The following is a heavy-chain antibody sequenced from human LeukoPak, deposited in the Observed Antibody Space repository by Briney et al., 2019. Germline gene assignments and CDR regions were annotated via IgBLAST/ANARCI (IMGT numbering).Heavy chain of an antibody. Sequence: GGSLRLSCAASGFTFSSYAMSWVRQAPGKGLEWVSGLTGSGDSTHYADSVKGRFTISRDNSKNTLYLQMNSLRAEDTALYYCAKRDYGSNSEPPLFDYWGQGALVTVSS. CDR1: GFTFSSYA. CDR2: LTGSGDST. D-gene: IGHD4-23*01. J-gene: IGHJ4*02. CDR3: AKRDYGSNSEPPLFDY. V-gene: IGHV3-23*01.